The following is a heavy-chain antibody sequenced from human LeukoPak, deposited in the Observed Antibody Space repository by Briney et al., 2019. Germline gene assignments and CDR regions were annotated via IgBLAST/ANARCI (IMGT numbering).Heavy chain of an antibody. CDR2: SDYSGSS. D-gene: IGHD1-1*01. J-gene: IGHJ5*02. Sequence: PWETLTLSCSVSGGFIGSYCRSWIRQPPGKGLEWIGYSDYSGSSNYNPPLKSRVTISVDTSTKKFSLSLSSVTAADTAVYYCARGAWNTWFDPWGQGTLVTVSS. CDR1: GGFIGSYC. V-gene: IGHV4-59*08. CDR3: ARGAWNTWFDP.